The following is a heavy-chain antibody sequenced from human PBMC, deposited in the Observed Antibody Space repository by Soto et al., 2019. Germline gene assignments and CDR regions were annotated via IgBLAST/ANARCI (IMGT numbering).Heavy chain of an antibody. J-gene: IGHJ4*02. Sequence: ASVKVSCKASGYTFTSYYMHWVRQAPGQGLEWMGIINPSGGSTSYAQKFQGRVTMTRDTSTSTVYMELSSLRSEDTAVYYCARGLRGARNYYDSSGYFGTLDYWGQGTLVTVSS. CDR3: ARGLRGARNYYDSSGYFGTLDY. CDR2: INPSGGST. D-gene: IGHD3-22*01. CDR1: GYTFTSYY. V-gene: IGHV1-46*01.